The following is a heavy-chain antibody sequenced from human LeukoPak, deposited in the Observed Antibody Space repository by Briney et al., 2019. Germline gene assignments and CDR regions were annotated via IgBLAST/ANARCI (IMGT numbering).Heavy chain of an antibody. CDR3: ARGAYGSGSYGDNWFDP. V-gene: IGHV3-23*01. CDR1: GFTFSGYW. CDR2: ISGSGGST. Sequence: GGSLRLSCAASGFTFSGYWMHWVRQAPGTGLVWVSAISGSGGSTYYADSVKGRFTISRDNSKNTLYLQMNSLRAEDTAVYYCARGAYGSGSYGDNWFDPWGQGTLVTVSS. J-gene: IGHJ5*02. D-gene: IGHD3-10*01.